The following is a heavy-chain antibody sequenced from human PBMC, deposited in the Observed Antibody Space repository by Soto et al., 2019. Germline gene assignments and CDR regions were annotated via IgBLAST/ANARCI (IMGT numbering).Heavy chain of an antibody. Sequence: QVQLVQSGAEVKRPGASVKVSCKASGDTLSNFDFNWVRQATGQGLEWMGWMYPNNGQTAYARTFQGRVTMTWNSSISTAYMELSSLTSEDTAVYYCATMIRGLIHWLDPWGQGTLLTVSS. V-gene: IGHV1-8*01. CDR3: ATMIRGLIHWLDP. CDR1: GDTLSNFD. CDR2: MYPNNGQT. D-gene: IGHD3-16*01. J-gene: IGHJ5*02.